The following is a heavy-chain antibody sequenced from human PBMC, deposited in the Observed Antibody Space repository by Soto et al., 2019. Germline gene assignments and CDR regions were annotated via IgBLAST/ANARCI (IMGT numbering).Heavy chain of an antibody. J-gene: IGHJ4*02. Sequence: VGSLRLSCAASGFTFSSYAMSWVRQAPGKGLEWVSAISGSGGSTYYADSVKGRFTISRDNSKNTLYLQMNSLRAEDTAVYYCAKEAYIIVVVPAYFDYWGQGTLVTVSS. D-gene: IGHD2-2*01. CDR1: GFTFSSYA. CDR2: ISGSGGST. CDR3: AKEAYIIVVVPAYFDY. V-gene: IGHV3-23*01.